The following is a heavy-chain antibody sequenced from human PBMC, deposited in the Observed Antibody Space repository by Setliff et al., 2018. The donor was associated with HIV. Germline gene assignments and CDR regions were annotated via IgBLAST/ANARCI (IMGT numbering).Heavy chain of an antibody. CDR3: ARDWRSGYDLNFDY. V-gene: IGHV3-23*01. CDR1: GFTFREKA. Sequence: PGGSLRLSCVASGFTFREKAMSWVRQAPGKGLEWVSAISGSGGSTYYADSVKGRFTISRDNAKNSLYLQMNSLRAEDTAMYYCARDWRSGYDLNFDYWGQGTLVTVSS. J-gene: IGHJ4*02. D-gene: IGHD5-12*01. CDR2: ISGSGGST.